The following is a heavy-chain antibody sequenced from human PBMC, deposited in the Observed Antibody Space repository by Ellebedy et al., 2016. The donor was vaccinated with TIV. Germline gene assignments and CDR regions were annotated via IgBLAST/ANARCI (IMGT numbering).Heavy chain of an antibody. CDR3: AGDLDV. J-gene: IGHJ4*02. D-gene: IGHD3-3*01. Sequence: GESLKISCAASGFTFNTYSMNWVRQAPGKGREWVSYIGSRTSKIYYADSVKGRFTISRDNAESILYLQMNSLSVEDTAMYYCAGDLDVWGQGILVTVSS. CDR1: GFTFNTYS. CDR2: IGSRTSKI. V-gene: IGHV3-48*04.